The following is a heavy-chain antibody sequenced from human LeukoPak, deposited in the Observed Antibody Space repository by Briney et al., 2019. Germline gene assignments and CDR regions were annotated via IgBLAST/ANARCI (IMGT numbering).Heavy chain of an antibody. CDR1: GGSIRSSNW. CDR2: IYHSGGTT. CDR3: ARPTGRGGYPTDPFDI. V-gene: IGHV4-4*02. Sequence: SETLSLTCAVSGGSIRSSNWWGWVRQPPGKGLGWIGEIYHSGGTTNYHPSLKSRVTISVDKSKNQFSLQLSSVTAADTALYYCARPTGRGGYPTDPFDIWGQGTMVTVSS. J-gene: IGHJ3*02. D-gene: IGHD6-25*01.